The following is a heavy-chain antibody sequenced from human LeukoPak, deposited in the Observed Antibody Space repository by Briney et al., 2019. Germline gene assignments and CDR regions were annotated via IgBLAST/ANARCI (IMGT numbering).Heavy chain of an antibody. V-gene: IGHV4-39*01. D-gene: IGHD2-15*01. CDR1: GGSISSSSYY. Sequence: SETLSLTCTVSGGSISSSSYYWGWIRQPPGKGLEWIGSIYYSGSTYYNPSLKSRVTISVDTSKNQFSLKLSSVTAADTAVYYCARDIVVVVAATLLSPWFDPWGQGTLVTVSS. CDR2: IYYSGST. CDR3: ARDIVVVVAATLLSPWFDP. J-gene: IGHJ5*02.